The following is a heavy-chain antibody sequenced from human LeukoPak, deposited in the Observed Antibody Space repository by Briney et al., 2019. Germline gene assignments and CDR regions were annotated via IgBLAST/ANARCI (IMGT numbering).Heavy chain of an antibody. CDR1: GFTVSGNY. Sequence: GGSLRLSCAASGFTVSGNYMSWVRQAPGKGLEWVSAIYSSGNTYYADSVKGRFTISRDNSKNTLYPQMNSLRAEDTAVYYCARGGTIGLRTPYYFDSWGQGTLVAVSS. D-gene: IGHD1-7*01. CDR2: IYSSGNT. J-gene: IGHJ4*02. V-gene: IGHV3-53*01. CDR3: ARGGTIGLRTPYYFDS.